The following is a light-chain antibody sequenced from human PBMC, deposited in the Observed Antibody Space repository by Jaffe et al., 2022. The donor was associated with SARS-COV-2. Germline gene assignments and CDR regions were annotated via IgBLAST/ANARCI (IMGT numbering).Light chain of an antibody. CDR1: QSINSY. CDR3: QQSYSTPYT. CDR2: AAS. J-gene: IGKJ2*01. Sequence: DIQMTQSPSSLSASVRDRVTITCRASQSINSYLNWYLQKPGKAPKLLIYAASSLQSGVPSRFSGSGSGTDFTLTISSLQPEDFATYYCQQSYSTPYTSGQGTKLEIK. V-gene: IGKV1-39*01.